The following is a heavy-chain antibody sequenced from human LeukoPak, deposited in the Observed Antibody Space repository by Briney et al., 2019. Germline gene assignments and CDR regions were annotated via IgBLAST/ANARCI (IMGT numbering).Heavy chain of an antibody. J-gene: IGHJ2*01. CDR3: ARDLEHGGNSIWYFDL. D-gene: IGHD4-23*01. Sequence: PSETLSLTCTISGGSISSYYWSWIRQPPGKGLEWIGYVYYRGTTSYNPSLKSRVTISADTSKNQFSLKLSSVTAADTAVYYCARDLEHGGNSIWYFDLWGRGTLVTVSS. CDR1: GGSISSYY. CDR2: VYYRGTT. V-gene: IGHV4-59*01.